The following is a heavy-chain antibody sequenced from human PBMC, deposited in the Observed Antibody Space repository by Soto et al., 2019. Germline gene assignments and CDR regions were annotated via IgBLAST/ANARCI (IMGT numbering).Heavy chain of an antibody. D-gene: IGHD6-13*01. CDR3: ASGIAAAGTNWFDP. CDR2: IIPILGIA. V-gene: IGHV1-69*02. Sequence: QVQLVQSGAEVKKPGSSVKVSCKASGGTFSSYTISWVRQAPGQGLEWMGRIIPILGIANYAQKFQGRVTITADKSTSPAYMELSSLRSEDTAVYYCASGIAAAGTNWFDPWGQGTLVTVSS. CDR1: GGTFSSYT. J-gene: IGHJ5*02.